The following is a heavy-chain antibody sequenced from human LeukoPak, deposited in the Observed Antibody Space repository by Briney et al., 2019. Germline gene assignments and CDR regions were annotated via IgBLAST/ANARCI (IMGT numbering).Heavy chain of an antibody. V-gene: IGHV3-53*05. J-gene: IGHJ6*03. Sequence: GGSLRLSCAASGFTVSSNYMSWVRQAPGKGLEWVSVIYSGGSTYYADSVKGRFTISRDNSKNTLYLQMNSLRAEDTAVYYCARGPKGGSSSYYYYYMDVWGKGTTVTVSS. CDR2: IYSGGST. D-gene: IGHD6-6*01. CDR3: ARGPKGGSSSYYYYYMDV. CDR1: GFTVSSNY.